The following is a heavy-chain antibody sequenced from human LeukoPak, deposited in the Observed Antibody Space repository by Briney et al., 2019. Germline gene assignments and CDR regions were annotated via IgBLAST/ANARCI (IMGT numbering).Heavy chain of an antibody. CDR1: GGSITSYY. J-gene: IGHJ3*01. CDR2: IYYSGST. CDR3: ASESRTIFGVVIS. V-gene: IGHV4-59*01. Sequence: SETLSLTCTVSGGSITSYYWSWIRQPPGKGLEWIGYIYYSGSTNYNPSLKSRVTISVDTSKNQFSLKLSSVTAADTAVYYCASESRTIFGVVISWGQGTMVTVSS. D-gene: IGHD3-3*01.